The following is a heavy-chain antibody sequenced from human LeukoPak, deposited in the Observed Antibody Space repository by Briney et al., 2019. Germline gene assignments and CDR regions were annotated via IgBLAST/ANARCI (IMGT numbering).Heavy chain of an antibody. CDR1: GGSFSGYY. Sequence: LXLTXXVYGGSFSGYYWSWIRQPPGKGLEWIGEINHSGSTNYNPSLKSRVTISVDTSKNQFSLKLSSVTAADTAVYYCARGPGVYDYVWGSYRYDYWGQGTLVTVSS. J-gene: IGHJ4*02. V-gene: IGHV4-34*01. D-gene: IGHD3-16*02. CDR3: ARGPGVYDYVWGSYRYDY. CDR2: INHSGST.